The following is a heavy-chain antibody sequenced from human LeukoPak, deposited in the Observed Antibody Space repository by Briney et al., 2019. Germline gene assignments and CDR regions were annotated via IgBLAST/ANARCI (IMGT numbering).Heavy chain of an antibody. D-gene: IGHD3-3*01. Sequence: AASVKVSCKASGGTFSSYAISWVRQAPGQGLEWMGGIIPIFGTANYAQKFQGRVTITADKSTSTAYMELSSLRSEDTAVYYCVLKKKHTYYDFWSGYFDYWGQGTLVTVSS. V-gene: IGHV1-69*06. CDR1: GGTFSSYA. CDR3: VLKKKHTYYDFWSGYFDY. CDR2: IIPIFGTA. J-gene: IGHJ4*02.